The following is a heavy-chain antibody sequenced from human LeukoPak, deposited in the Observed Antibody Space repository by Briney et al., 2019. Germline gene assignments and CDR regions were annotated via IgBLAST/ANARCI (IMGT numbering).Heavy chain of an antibody. V-gene: IGHV3-48*01. D-gene: IGHD1-26*01. CDR3: AREVGGSYPPEFGWFDP. Sequence: GGSLRLSCAASGFTFSSYSMNWVRQAPGRGLEWVSYISSSSSTIYYADSVKGRFTISRDNSKNTLYLQMNSLRAEDTAVYYCAREVGGSYPPEFGWFDPWGQGTLVTVSS. CDR1: GFTFSSYS. CDR2: ISSSSSTI. J-gene: IGHJ5*02.